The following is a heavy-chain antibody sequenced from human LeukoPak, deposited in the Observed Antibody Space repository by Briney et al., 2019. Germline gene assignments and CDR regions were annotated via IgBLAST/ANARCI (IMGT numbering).Heavy chain of an antibody. D-gene: IGHD5-18*01. CDR2: IYPGDSDT. Sequence: GASLQFSCKGSGYSFTNYWIGWVRQMPGKGLEWMGMIYPGDSDTRYSPSFQGQVTISADKSISPAYLQWSILKASDTAMYYCARRRDERGYKDIFDIWGQGTMVTVSS. V-gene: IGHV5-51*01. CDR1: GYSFTNYW. CDR3: ARRRDERGYKDIFDI. J-gene: IGHJ3*02.